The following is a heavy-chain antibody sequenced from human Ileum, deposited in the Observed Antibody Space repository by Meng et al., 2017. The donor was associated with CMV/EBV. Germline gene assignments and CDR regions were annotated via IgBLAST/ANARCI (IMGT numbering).Heavy chain of an antibody. Sequence: LQESARGLLNASPAVALTCTVSGGSTSSGSDYWSWFRQPAGTGLEWIGRIYTSGSTNYTPSLKRRVTISVDTSKNQFSLKLSSVTAADTAVYYCARDSYSSSWAMDYWGQGTLVTVSS. V-gene: IGHV4-61*02. CDR1: GGSTSSGSDY. J-gene: IGHJ4*02. CDR3: ARDSYSSSWAMDY. D-gene: IGHD6-13*01. CDR2: IYTSGST.